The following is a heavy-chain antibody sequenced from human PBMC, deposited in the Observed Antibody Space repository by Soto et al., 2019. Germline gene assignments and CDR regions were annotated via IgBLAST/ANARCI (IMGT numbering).Heavy chain of an antibody. D-gene: IGHD6-13*01. Sequence: GGSLRLSCAASVFTFSSYAMSCVRHSPGKWLEWVSAISGSGGSTYYADSVKGRFTISRDNSTNTLYLQMNSLRAEDTAVYYCAKIPPPIAAAAKDYFQYLGQATLFNLS. CDR2: ISGSGGST. CDR3: AKIPPPIAAAAKDYFQY. J-gene: IGHJ4*02. V-gene: IGHV3-23*01. CDR1: VFTFSSYA.